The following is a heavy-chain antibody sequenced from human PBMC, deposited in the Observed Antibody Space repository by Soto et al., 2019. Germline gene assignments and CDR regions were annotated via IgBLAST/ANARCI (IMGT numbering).Heavy chain of an antibody. V-gene: IGHV3-21*01. J-gene: IGHJ4*02. D-gene: IGHD2-21*02. Sequence: PVGSLRLSCAASGFTFSRYSMNWVRQAPGKGLEWVASISSSTSSRYSEDSVTGRFTISRDNPKNSLYLQMNSLRAEDTAVYYCASDCSAWMCGGDPYPWVGLVDYWGQGTLVTVSS. CDR3: ASDCSAWMCGGDPYPWVGLVDY. CDR1: GFTFSRYS. CDR2: ISSSTSSR.